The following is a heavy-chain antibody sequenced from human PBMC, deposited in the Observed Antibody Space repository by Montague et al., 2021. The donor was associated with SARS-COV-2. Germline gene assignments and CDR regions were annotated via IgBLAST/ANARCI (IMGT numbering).Heavy chain of an antibody. CDR1: GGSISSGGYY. J-gene: IGHJ2*01. V-gene: IGHV4-31*03. CDR3: ARVHLVGVTVMRYFDL. D-gene: IGHD2-21*02. CDR2: IYYSGST. Sequence: TLSLTCTVSGGSISSGGYYWSWIRQHPGKGLEWIGYIYYSGSTYYNLSLKSRVTISVDTSKNQLSLKLGSVTAADTALSYCARVHLVGVTVMRYFDLWGRGTPVTVSS.